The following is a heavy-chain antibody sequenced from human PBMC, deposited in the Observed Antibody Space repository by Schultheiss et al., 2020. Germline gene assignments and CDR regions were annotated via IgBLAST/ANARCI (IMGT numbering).Heavy chain of an antibody. V-gene: IGHV1-8*01. CDR1: GYTFTSYD. CDR2: MNPNSGNT. D-gene: IGHD6-19*01. J-gene: IGHJ3*02. Sequence: ASVKVSCKASGYTFTSYDINWVRQATGQGLEWMGWMNPNSGNTGYAQKFQGRVTMTRNTSISTAYMELSSLRSEDTAVYYCARVHWAVAGTDGAFDIWGQGTMVTVSS. CDR3: ARVHWAVAGTDGAFDI.